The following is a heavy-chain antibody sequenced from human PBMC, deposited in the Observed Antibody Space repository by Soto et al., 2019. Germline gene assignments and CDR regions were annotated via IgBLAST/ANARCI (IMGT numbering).Heavy chain of an antibody. CDR1: GGSISSYY. Sequence: ETLSLTCTVSGGSISSYYWSWIRQPPGKGLEWIGYIYYSGSTNYNPSLKSRVTISVDTSKNQFSLKLSSVTAADTAVYYCARDSTMVRSRGMDVWGQGTTVTVSS. J-gene: IGHJ6*02. V-gene: IGHV4-59*01. CDR3: ARDSTMVRSRGMDV. D-gene: IGHD3-10*01. CDR2: IYYSGST.